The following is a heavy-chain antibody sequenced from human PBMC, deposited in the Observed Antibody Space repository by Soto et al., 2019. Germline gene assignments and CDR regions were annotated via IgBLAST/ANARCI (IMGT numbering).Heavy chain of an antibody. CDR2: IYHSGST. CDR1: GGSISSSNW. CDR3: ARVLEVSSYYYGMDV. J-gene: IGHJ6*02. V-gene: IGHV4-4*02. Sequence: SEILSLTCAVSGGSISSSNWWSWVRQPPGKGLEWIGEIYHSGSTNYNPSLKSRATISVDKSKNQFSLKLSSVTAADTAVYYCARVLEVSSYYYGMDVWGQGTTVTVSS.